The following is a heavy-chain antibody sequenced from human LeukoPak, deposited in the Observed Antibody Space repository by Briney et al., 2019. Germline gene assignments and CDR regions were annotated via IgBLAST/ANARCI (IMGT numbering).Heavy chain of an antibody. D-gene: IGHD6-19*01. CDR3: AREQWLENDAFDI. V-gene: IGHV4-59*01. Sequence: SETLSLTCTVSGGSISSYYWSWIRQPPGEGLEWIGNIYYSGSTNYNPSLKSRVTMSVDTSKNQFSLKLSSVTAADTAVYYCAREQWLENDAFDIWGQGTMVIVSS. CDR2: IYYSGST. J-gene: IGHJ3*02. CDR1: GGSISSYY.